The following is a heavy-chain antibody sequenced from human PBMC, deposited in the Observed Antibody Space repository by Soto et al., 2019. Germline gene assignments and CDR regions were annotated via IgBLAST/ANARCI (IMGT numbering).Heavy chain of an antibody. V-gene: IGHV1-18*01. J-gene: IGHJ6*02. D-gene: IGHD2-2*01. CDR3: ARDRGIVLVPAAMGESWDYYGMDV. CDR1: GYTFTSYG. Sequence: QVQLVQSGAEVKKPGASVKVSCKASGYTFTSYGISWVRQAPGQGLEWMGWISAYNGNTNYAQKLQGRVTMTTDTSTSTAYMELRSLRSDDTAVYYCARDRGIVLVPAAMGESWDYYGMDVWGQGTTVTVSS. CDR2: ISAYNGNT.